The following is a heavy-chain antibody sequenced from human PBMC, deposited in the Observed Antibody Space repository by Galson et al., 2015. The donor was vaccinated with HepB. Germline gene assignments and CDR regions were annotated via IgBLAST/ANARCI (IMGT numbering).Heavy chain of an antibody. J-gene: IGHJ4*02. CDR2: ISYDGSNK. CDR1: GFTFSSYG. Sequence: SLRLSCAASGFTFSSYGMHWVRQAPGKGLEWVAVISYDGSNKYYANSVKGRFTISRDNSKNTLYLQMNSLRAEDTAVYYCAKLAIGDSSGWMEDYWGQGTLVTVSS. D-gene: IGHD3-22*01. CDR3: AKLAIGDSSGWMEDY. V-gene: IGHV3-30*18.